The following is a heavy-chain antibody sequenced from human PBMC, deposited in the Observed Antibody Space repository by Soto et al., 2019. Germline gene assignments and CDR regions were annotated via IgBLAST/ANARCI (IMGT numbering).Heavy chain of an antibody. CDR1: GDSISSGDYY. J-gene: IGHJ4*02. CDR3: ARDTRVAFSYFDN. CDR2: IHYSGST. V-gene: IGHV4-31*03. Sequence: QVQLQESGPGLVKPSQTLSLTCIVSGDSISSGDYYWSWIRQHPGKGLEWIGQIHYSGSTYYNPSRMRRVTISVATSKNQFSLRLSSVPAADTAVYYCARDTRVAFSYFDNWGQGALVTVSS. D-gene: IGHD2-21*01.